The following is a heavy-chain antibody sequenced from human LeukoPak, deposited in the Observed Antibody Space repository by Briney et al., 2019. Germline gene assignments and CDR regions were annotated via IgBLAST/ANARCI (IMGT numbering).Heavy chain of an antibody. D-gene: IGHD1-14*01. CDR1: GFSFNNYR. Sequence: PGGSLRLSCVASGFSFNNYRMTWVRQAPGKGLEWVANIKQDGSEKQYVDSVKGRFAISRDNAKKSLYLQINTLRAEDTAVYYCVRDIKSRYLDYWGQGTLVIVSS. CDR3: VRDIKSRYLDY. J-gene: IGHJ4*02. V-gene: IGHV3-7*03. CDR2: IKQDGSEK.